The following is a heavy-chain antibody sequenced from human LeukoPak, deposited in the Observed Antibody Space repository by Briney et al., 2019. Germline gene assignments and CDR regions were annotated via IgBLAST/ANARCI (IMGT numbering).Heavy chain of an antibody. Sequence: GGSLRLSCATSGFTFSSYWMSWVRQAPGKGLEWVANIKQDGSERYYVDSVKGRFTISRDNAKNSLYLQMSSLRAEDTAVYYCARYGGSYYFDNWGQGTLVTVSS. CDR2: IKQDGSER. CDR3: ARYGGSYYFDN. J-gene: IGHJ4*02. D-gene: IGHD1-26*01. V-gene: IGHV3-7*01. CDR1: GFTFSSYW.